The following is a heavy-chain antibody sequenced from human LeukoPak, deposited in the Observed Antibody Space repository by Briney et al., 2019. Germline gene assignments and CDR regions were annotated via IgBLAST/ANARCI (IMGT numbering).Heavy chain of an antibody. Sequence: SVKVSCKASGGTFSSYAISWVRQAPGQGLEWMGGIIPIFGTANYAQKFQGRVTITTDESTSTAYMELSSLRSEDTAVYYCARVRKNYDFWSGYGGFDPWGQGTLVTVSS. V-gene: IGHV1-69*05. CDR1: GGTFSSYA. J-gene: IGHJ5*02. CDR2: IIPIFGTA. D-gene: IGHD3-3*01. CDR3: ARVRKNYDFWSGYGGFDP.